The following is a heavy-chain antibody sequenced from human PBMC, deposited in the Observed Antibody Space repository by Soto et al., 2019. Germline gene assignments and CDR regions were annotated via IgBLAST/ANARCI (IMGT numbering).Heavy chain of an antibody. J-gene: IGHJ4*02. CDR2: IYHSGST. Sequence: QVQLQESGPGLVKPSQTLSLTCTVSGGSISSGDYYGTWIRQPPGKGLEWIGYIYHSGSTYYNPSLKSRITISLDTSNNQFSLKLSSVTAADTAIYYCARGDVVTAPLDYWGQGTLVTVSS. CDR1: GGSISSGDYY. V-gene: IGHV4-30-4*01. CDR3: ARGDVVTAPLDY. D-gene: IGHD2-21*02.